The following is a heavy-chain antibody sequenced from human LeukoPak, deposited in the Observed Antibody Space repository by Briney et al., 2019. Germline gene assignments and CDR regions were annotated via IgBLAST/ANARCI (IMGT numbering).Heavy chain of an antibody. J-gene: IGHJ4*02. D-gene: IGHD6-19*01. CDR2: IYYSGST. V-gene: IGHV4-39*07. Sequence: PSEALSLTCTVSGGSISSSSYYWGWIRQPPGKGLEWIGSIYYSGSTYYNPSLKSRVTISVDTSKNQFSLKLSSVTAADTAVYYCARVSIAVAGTYFDYWGQGTLVTVSS. CDR1: GGSISSSSYY. CDR3: ARVSIAVAGTYFDY.